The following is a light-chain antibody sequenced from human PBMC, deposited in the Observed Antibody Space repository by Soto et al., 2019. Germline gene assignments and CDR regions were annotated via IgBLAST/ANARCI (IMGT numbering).Light chain of an antibody. CDR3: PQYNSYST. V-gene: IGKV1-9*01. Sequence: IQWTQYPSSLSASVGDSVTSTGRASQGITSYLAWYQQKPGKSPKLLIYGESTLQSGFPSRFSGSGSGTDFTLTINSLQAEDFATYYCPQYNSYSTVGQGTKVEIK. CDR2: GES. CDR1: QGITSY. J-gene: IGKJ1*01.